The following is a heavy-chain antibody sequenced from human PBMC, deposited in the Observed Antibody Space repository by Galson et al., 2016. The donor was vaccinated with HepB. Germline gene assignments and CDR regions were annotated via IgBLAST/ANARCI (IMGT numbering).Heavy chain of an antibody. Sequence: SLRLSCAASGFNLRSYALSWVRQTPGKGLEWVSTISDSGGETYYADSVKGRFTISWDNSRNTLHLQMNSLRAEDTATYYCAKEMRWLKLGLDYWGQGTRVTVSS. J-gene: IGHJ4*02. D-gene: IGHD5-24*01. V-gene: IGHV3-23*01. CDR3: AKEMRWLKLGLDY. CDR1: GFNLRSYA. CDR2: ISDSGGET.